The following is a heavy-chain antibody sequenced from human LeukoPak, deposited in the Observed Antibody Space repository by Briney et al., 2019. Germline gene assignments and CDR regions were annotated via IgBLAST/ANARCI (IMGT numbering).Heavy chain of an antibody. D-gene: IGHD6-6*01. J-gene: IGHJ5*02. V-gene: IGHV1-69*13. CDR2: IIPIFGTA. CDR1: GGTFSSYA. Sequence: SVKVSCKASGGTFSSYAISWVRQAPGQGLEWMGGIIPIFGTANYAQKFQGRVTITADESTSTAYMELSSLRSEDTAVYYCARERIIAARLFDPWGQGTLVTVSS. CDR3: ARERIIAARLFDP.